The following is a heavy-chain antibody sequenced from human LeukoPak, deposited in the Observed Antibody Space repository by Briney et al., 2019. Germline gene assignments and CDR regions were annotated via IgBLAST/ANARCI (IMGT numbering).Heavy chain of an antibody. D-gene: IGHD2-15*01. Sequence: ASVKVSCKASGYTFTSYGIGWVRQAPGQGLEWMGWISAYNGNTNYAQKLQGRVTMTTDTSTSTAYMELRSLRSDDTAVYYCARDRTPYCSGGSCYYNDYWGQGTLVTVSS. CDR3: ARDRTPYCSGGSCYYNDY. CDR2: ISAYNGNT. V-gene: IGHV1-18*01. J-gene: IGHJ4*02. CDR1: GYTFTSYG.